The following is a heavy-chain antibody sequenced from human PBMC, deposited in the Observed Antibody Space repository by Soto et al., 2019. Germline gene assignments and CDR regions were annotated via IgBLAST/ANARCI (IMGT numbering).Heavy chain of an antibody. Sequence: GGSLRLSCVVSGFTLTNNGMHWVRQAPGKGLVWVSRIYFDGITTNYADSVKGRLTVSRDNAKNTVYLHVNTLRDEDTAVYYCARGGAMGVDYWGQGTLVTVSS. CDR2: IYFDGITT. CDR1: GFTLTNNG. D-gene: IGHD1-26*01. J-gene: IGHJ4*02. V-gene: IGHV3-74*01. CDR3: ARGGAMGVDY.